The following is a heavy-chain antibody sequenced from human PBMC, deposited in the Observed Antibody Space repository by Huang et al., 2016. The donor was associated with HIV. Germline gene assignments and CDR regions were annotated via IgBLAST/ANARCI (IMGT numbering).Heavy chain of an antibody. D-gene: IGHD3-10*01. Sequence: QLLLQESGPGLVKPSEALALTCAVSGGSIRSSDYHWGWIRQPPGKGLEWIGSSYDKGSTNYSPSLQSRVTIAVDTSKNLFFLNLTSMTAADTAVYYCARHREGPVAYYSGWGSHLNYMDVWGRGRTVVVSS. CDR1: GGSIRSSDYH. V-gene: IGHV4-39*01. CDR2: SYDKGST. CDR3: ARHREGPVAYYSGWGSHLNYMDV. J-gene: IGHJ6*03.